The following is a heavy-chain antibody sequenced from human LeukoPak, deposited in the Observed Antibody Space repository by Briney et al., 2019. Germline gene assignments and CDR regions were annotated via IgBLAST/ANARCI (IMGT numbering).Heavy chain of an antibody. D-gene: IGHD6-13*01. V-gene: IGHV1-24*01. J-gene: IGHJ6*02. Sequence: GASVKVSCKASGYTLTELSIHWVRQAPGKGLEWMGGLDSEDGETTYAQKFQGRVTMTEDTSIDTAFMELSRLRSDDTAVYYCARGGSSWYYYYGMDVWGQGTTVTVSS. CDR1: GYTLTELS. CDR2: LDSEDGET. CDR3: ARGGSSWYYYYGMDV.